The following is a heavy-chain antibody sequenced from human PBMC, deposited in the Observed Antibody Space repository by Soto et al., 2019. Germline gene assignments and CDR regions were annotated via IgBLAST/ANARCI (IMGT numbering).Heavy chain of an antibody. J-gene: IGHJ4*02. D-gene: IGHD3-16*01. CDR2: INPNSGGT. CDR1: GYTFTGYY. V-gene: IGHV1-2*02. Sequence: QVQLVQSGAEVKKPGASVKVSCKASGYTFTGYYMHWVRPAPGQGLEWMGWINPNSGGTNYAQKFQGRVTMTRDTAISTAYMELSRLRSDDTAVYYCARDWETYYDYVWGSYESYWGQGTLVTVSS. CDR3: ARDWETYYDYVWGSYESY.